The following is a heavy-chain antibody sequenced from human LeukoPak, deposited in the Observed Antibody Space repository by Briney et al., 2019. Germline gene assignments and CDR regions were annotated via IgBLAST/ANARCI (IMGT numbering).Heavy chain of an antibody. J-gene: IGHJ4*02. V-gene: IGHV3-23*01. CDR3: ASQQVIGY. Sequence: GGSLRLSCAASGFTFSSYAMSWVRQAPGKGLEWVSATSGSGGSTYYADSVKGRFTISRDNAKNSLYLQMNSLRAEDTAVYYCASQQVIGYWGQGTLVTVSS. CDR1: GFTFSSYA. D-gene: IGHD3-16*02. CDR2: TSGSGGST.